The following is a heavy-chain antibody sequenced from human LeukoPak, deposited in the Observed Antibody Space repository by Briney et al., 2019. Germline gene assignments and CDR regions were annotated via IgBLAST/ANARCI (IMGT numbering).Heavy chain of an antibody. D-gene: IGHD3-3*01. J-gene: IGHJ4*02. CDR2: LDNIGYT. CDR3: ARGFCSDEICQVFTH. Sequence: SETLSLTCTVSGGSISNYYWSWIRQPPGKGLEWIGYLDNIGYTNYNPSLESRVTISVDTSRNQFSLKLSSVTAADTAQYYCARGFCSDEICQVFTHWGQGTLVTVSS. CDR1: GGSISNYY. V-gene: IGHV4-59*01.